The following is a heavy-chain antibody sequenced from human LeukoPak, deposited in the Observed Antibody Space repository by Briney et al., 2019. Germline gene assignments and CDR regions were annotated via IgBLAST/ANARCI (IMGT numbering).Heavy chain of an antibody. J-gene: IGHJ6*02. Sequence: GGSLRLSCAASGFTFSSYAMHWVRQAPGKGLEWVAVISYDGSNKYYADSVKGRFTISRDNSKNTLYLQMNSLRAEDTAVYYCARDSKDYYDSSGYGSYYGMDVWGQGTTVTVSS. CDR2: ISYDGSNK. V-gene: IGHV3-30-3*01. CDR3: ARDSKDYYDSSGYGSYYGMDV. D-gene: IGHD3-22*01. CDR1: GFTFSSYA.